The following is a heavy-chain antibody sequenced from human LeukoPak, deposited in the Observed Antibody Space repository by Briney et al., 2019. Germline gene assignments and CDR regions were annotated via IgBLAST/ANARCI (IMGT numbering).Heavy chain of an antibody. CDR3: TSNDATIAPFDH. Sequence: SETLSLTCTVSGVSMSAYQWSWVRQSPEKGLEWIGCINTKGETSYNPSLKSRVTTSVDTSKSQFSLRLTSVTAADTAVYYATSNDATIAPFDHWGQGAPVTVSS. CDR2: INTKGET. D-gene: IGHD5-12*01. CDR1: GVSMSAYQ. J-gene: IGHJ4*02. V-gene: IGHV4-4*09.